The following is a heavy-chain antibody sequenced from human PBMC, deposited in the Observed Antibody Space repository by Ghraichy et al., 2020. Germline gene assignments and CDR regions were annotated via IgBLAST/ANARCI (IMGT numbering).Heavy chain of an antibody. Sequence: GGSLRLSCTPSGFTFSSYVMHWVRPAPGKGLEWVAVISYGGSNKDYADSVKGRFTISRDDSRDTLYLQMNRLRPDDTAIYYCARSDADVVVFSMTYWGPGTSVTVSS. D-gene: IGHD2-21*01. V-gene: IGHV3-30-3*01. CDR2: ISYGGSNK. CDR1: GFTFSSYV. CDR3: ARSDADVVVFSMTY. J-gene: IGHJ4*02.